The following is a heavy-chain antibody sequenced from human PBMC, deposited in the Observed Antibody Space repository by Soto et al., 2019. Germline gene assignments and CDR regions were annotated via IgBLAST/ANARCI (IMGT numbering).Heavy chain of an antibody. J-gene: IGHJ4*02. D-gene: IGHD2-21*02. Sequence: QLQLQESGPGLVKPSETLSLTCTVSGGSISSSSYYWGWIRQPPGKGLEWIGSIYYSGSTYYNPSLKSRVTISVDTSKNQFSLKLSSVTAADTAVYYCARHGNPNCGGDCYSWWFADYWGQGTLVTVSS. V-gene: IGHV4-39*01. CDR1: GGSISSSSYY. CDR2: IYYSGST. CDR3: ARHGNPNCGGDCYSWWFADY.